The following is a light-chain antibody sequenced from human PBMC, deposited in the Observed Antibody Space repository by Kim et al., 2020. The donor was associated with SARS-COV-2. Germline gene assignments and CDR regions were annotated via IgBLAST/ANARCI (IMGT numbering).Light chain of an antibody. J-gene: IGLJ3*02. CDR2: NDN. CDR3: ATWDVSLNGWV. CDR1: RCNVGCHL. Sequence: GQRLTLYCSGSRCNVGCHLVNRYQQLSGTAPKVLIYNDNQRPSGVPYRFAGSRSGTSASLAISGLQSEDEADYYCATWDVSLNGWVFGGGTQLTVL. V-gene: IGLV1-44*01.